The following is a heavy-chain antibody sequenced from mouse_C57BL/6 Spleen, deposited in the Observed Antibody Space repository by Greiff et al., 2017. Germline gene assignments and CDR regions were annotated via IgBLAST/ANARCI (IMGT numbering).Heavy chain of an antibody. CDR3: ARHGTTVVATDYFDY. CDR2: ISSGGSYT. Sequence: EVQVVESGGDLVKPGGSLKLSCAASGFTFSSYGMSWVRQTPDKRLEWVATISSGGSYTYYPDSVKGRFTISRDNAKNTLYLQMSSLKSEDTAMYYCARHGTTVVATDYFDYWGQGTTLPVSS. J-gene: IGHJ2*01. CDR1: GFTFSSYG. V-gene: IGHV5-6*01. D-gene: IGHD1-1*01.